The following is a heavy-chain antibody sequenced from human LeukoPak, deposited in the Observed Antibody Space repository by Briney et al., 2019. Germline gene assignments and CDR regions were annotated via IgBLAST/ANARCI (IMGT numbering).Heavy chain of an antibody. CDR2: MIANSGNT. D-gene: IGHD2-15*01. CDR1: GYTFTSYD. J-gene: IGHJ5*02. V-gene: IGHV1-8*01. CDR3: ARDQRYCSGGSCYPDWFDP. Sequence: ASVKVSCKASGYTFTSYDINWVRQATRQGLEWMGWMIANSGNTGYAQKFQGRVTMTRNTSISTAYMELSRLRSDDTAVYYCARDQRYCSGGSCYPDWFDPWGQGTLVTVSS.